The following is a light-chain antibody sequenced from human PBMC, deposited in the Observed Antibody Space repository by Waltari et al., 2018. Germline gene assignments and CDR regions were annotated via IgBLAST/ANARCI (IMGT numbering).Light chain of an antibody. CDR3: SSRTGSSTLYV. CDR1: SSYVGGYNY. J-gene: IGLJ1*01. V-gene: IGLV2-14*01. Sequence: QSALTQPASVSGSPGQATTIPATGTSSYVGGYNYVSWYQQQPGQAPKLLYYEVYNRPSGVPNRVSGAKTGHTAALTISGLQAEGEADYYCSSRTGSSTLYVFGTGTKVTVL. CDR2: EVY.